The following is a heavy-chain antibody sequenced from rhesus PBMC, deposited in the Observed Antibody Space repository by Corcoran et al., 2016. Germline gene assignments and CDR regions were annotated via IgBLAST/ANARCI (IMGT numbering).Heavy chain of an antibody. CDR2: IYGSSTST. CDR1: GGSISDSYR. V-gene: IGHV4S10*01. J-gene: IGHJ4*01. Sequence: QVQLQESGPGVVKPSETLSLTCAVSGGSISDSYRWSWIRQPPGKGLEWIGYIYGSSTSTHYTPSLKSRVTISKDTSKNQFSLKLSSVPAADTAVYYCARDSAYSWNYRFDYWGQGVLVTVSS. CDR3: ARDSAYSWNYRFDY. D-gene: IGHD1-1-1*01.